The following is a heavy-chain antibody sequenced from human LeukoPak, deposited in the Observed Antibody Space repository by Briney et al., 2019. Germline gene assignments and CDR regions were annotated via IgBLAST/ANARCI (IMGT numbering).Heavy chain of an antibody. CDR1: GFTFSSYW. CDR3: AREMGQWRY. V-gene: IGHV3-7*03. CDR2: IKQDGSVR. D-gene: IGHD6-19*01. Sequence: GGSLRLSCAASGFTFSSYWMSWVRQAPGKGLEWVASIKQDGSVRYYVDSVKGRFTISRDNAKNSLYLQTNSLRAEATAVYYGAREMGQWRYWGQEPLVPVSS. J-gene: IGHJ4*02.